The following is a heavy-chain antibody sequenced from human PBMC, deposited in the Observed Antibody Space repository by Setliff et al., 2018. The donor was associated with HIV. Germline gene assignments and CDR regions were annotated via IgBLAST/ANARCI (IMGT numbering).Heavy chain of an antibody. CDR1: RASISSGDYY. V-gene: IGHV4-31*03. Sequence: SETLSLTCTVSRASISSGDYYWSWIRQHPGKGLEWIGYVYYTGTSYFNPSLKSRITISVDTSKNHFSLKLGFVTAADTAVYYCARGESTTWDLAEYFQHWGHGTLVTAPQ. CDR2: VYYTGTS. D-gene: IGHD2-2*01. CDR3: ARGESTTWDLAEYFQH. J-gene: IGHJ1*01.